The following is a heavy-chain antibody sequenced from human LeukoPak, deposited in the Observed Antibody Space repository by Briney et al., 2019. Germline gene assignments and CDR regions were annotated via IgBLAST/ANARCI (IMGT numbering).Heavy chain of an antibody. CDR2: IRYDGSNK. CDR1: ELTFSSYG. Sequence: PGGSLRLSCAASELTFSSYGMHWVRQAPGKGLEWVAFIRYDGSNKYYADSVKARFTISRDNSKSTLYLQMNSLRAEDTAVYYCAKDYTPDYWGQGTLVTVSS. CDR3: AKDYTPDY. J-gene: IGHJ4*02. V-gene: IGHV3-30*02.